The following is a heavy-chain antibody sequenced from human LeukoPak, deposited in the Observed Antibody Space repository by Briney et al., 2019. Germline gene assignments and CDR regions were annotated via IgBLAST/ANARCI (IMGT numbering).Heavy chain of an antibody. D-gene: IGHD3-9*01. CDR2: IGMNGSPV. Sequence: GGSLRLSCEASGFTFTSYSLNWVRQAPGKGLEWVSYIGMNGSPVDYADSVKGRFTMSRDNTKNSLYLEMNSLRAEDTAVYYCERDHDWAFDYWGQGTLATVSS. J-gene: IGHJ4*02. V-gene: IGHV3-48*04. CDR1: GFTFTSYS. CDR3: ERDHDWAFDY.